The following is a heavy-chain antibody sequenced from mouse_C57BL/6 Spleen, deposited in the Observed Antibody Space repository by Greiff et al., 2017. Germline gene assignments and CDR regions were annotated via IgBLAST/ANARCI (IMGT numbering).Heavy chain of an antibody. CDR1: GYSITSDY. CDR2: ISYSGST. V-gene: IGHV3-8*01. CDR3: ARLLGSSYWYFDV. D-gene: IGHD1-1*01. J-gene: IGHJ1*03. Sequence: EVKVVESGPGLAKPSQTLSLTCSVTGYSITSDYWNWIRKFPGNKLEYMGYISYSGSTYYNPSLKSRISITRDTSKNQYYLQLNSVTTEDTATYYCARLLGSSYWYFDVWGTGTTVTVSS.